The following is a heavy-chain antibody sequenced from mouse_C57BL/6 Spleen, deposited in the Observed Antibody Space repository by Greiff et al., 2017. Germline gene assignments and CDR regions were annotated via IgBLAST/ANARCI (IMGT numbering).Heavy chain of an antibody. CDR1: GYTFTSYW. CDR3: ARGDGDFDY. J-gene: IGHJ2*01. V-gene: IGHV1-61*01. D-gene: IGHD3-3*01. Sequence: QVQLQQPGAELVRPGSSVKLSCKASGYTFTSYWMDWVKQRPGQGLEWIGNIYPSDSETHYNQKFKDKATLTVDKSSSTAYMQRSSLTSEDSAVYYCARGDGDFDYGGQGTTLTVSS. CDR2: IYPSDSET.